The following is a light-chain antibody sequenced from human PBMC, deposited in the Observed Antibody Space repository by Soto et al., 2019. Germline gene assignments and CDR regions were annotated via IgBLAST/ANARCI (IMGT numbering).Light chain of an antibody. Sequence: QSALTQPASVSGSPGQSITISCTGTSSDLGAYNYVSWYQPHPGKAPQLIIYDVSYRPSGVSNRFSGSKSGDTASLTISGLQAEYEADYYCTSYTNTITLLFGGGTKLTVL. CDR1: SSDLGAYNY. J-gene: IGLJ2*01. CDR3: TSYTNTITLL. V-gene: IGLV2-14*03. CDR2: DVS.